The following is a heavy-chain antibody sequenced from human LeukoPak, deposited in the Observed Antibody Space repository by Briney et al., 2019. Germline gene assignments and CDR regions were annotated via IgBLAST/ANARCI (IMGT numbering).Heavy chain of an antibody. CDR3: AGDIVATIGLFDY. CDR2: INPNSGGT. J-gene: IGHJ4*02. CDR1: GYTFTGYY. Sequence: GASVKVSCKASGYTFTGYYMHWVRQAPGQGLEWMGWINPNSGGTNYAQKFQGRVTMTRDTSISTAYMELSSLRSEDTAVYYCAGDIVATIGLFDYWGQGTLVTVSS. D-gene: IGHD5-12*01. V-gene: IGHV1-2*02.